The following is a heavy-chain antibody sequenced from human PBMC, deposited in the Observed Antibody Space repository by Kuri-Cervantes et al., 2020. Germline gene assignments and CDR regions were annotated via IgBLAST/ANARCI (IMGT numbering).Heavy chain of an antibody. J-gene: IGHJ4*02. CDR3: ARDLRGSGSKEPDY. CDR1: GFTFSSYG. D-gene: IGHD3-10*01. V-gene: IGHV3-33*01. CDR2: IWYDGSNK. Sequence: GESLKISCAASGFTFSSYGMHWVRQAPGKGLQWVAVIWYDGSNKYYAESVKGRFTISRDNSKNTVYMQMNSLRAEDTAVYYCARDLRGSGSKEPDYWGQGTLVTVSS.